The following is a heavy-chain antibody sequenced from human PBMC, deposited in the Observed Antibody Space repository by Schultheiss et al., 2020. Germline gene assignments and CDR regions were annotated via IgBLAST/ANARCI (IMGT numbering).Heavy chain of an antibody. Sequence: SETLSLTCAVSGGSISSGGYYWSWIRQHPGKGLEWIGYIYYSGSTYYNPSLKSRVTISVDTSKNQFSLKLNSVTAADTAVYYCARIAVTGHFDYWGQGTLVTFSS. V-gene: IGHV4-31*11. CDR1: GGSISSGGYY. CDR2: IYYSGST. CDR3: ARIAVTGHFDY. D-gene: IGHD6-19*01. J-gene: IGHJ4*02.